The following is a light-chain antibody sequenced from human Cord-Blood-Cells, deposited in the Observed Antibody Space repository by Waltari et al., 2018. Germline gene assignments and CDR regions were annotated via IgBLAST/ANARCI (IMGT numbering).Light chain of an antibody. CDR2: SNN. V-gene: IGLV1-44*01. CDR1: SSNIGSTT. Sequence: QSVLTQPPSASGTPGQRVTISCSGSSSNIGSTTVNWYQQLPGTAPKLLIYSNNQRPSGVPDRLSGSKSGTSASLAISGLQSEDEADYYCAAWDDSLNGWVFGGGTKLTVL. J-gene: IGLJ3*02. CDR3: AAWDDSLNGWV.